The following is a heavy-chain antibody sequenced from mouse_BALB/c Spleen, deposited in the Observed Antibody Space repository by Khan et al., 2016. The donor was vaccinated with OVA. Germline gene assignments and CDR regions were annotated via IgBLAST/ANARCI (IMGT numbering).Heavy chain of an antibody. CDR3: ASTAVVAWFAY. J-gene: IGHJ3*01. Sequence: VQLQQSGAELAKPGASVKMSCKASGYTFTSYWMHWVKQRPGQGLEWIGYINPSTGYTEYNQKFKDKATLTADKSSSTAYMQLSSLTSEDSAVYDCASTAVVAWFAYGGQGTLVTVSA. D-gene: IGHD1-1*01. CDR2: INPSTGYT. CDR1: GYTFTSYW. V-gene: IGHV1-7*01.